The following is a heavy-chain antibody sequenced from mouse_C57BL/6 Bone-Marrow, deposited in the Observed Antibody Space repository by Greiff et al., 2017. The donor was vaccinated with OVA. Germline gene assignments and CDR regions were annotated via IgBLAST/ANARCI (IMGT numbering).Heavy chain of an antibody. CDR3: AREGFAY. Sequence: QVQLKESGPGLVQPSQSLSITCTVSGFSLPSHGVHWVRQSPVKGLEWLGVLWSGGSTDYNAAFISRLSISKDNSKSHVFCKMNRLQADDTAIYDCAREGFAYWGQGTLVTVSA. J-gene: IGHJ3*01. V-gene: IGHV2-2*01. CDR2: LWSGGST. CDR1: GFSLPSHG.